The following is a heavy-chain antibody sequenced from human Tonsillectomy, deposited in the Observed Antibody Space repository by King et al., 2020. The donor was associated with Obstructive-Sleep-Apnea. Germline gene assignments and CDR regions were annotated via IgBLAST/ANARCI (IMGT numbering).Heavy chain of an antibody. J-gene: IGHJ5*02. V-gene: IGHV4-38-2*02. Sequence: VQLQESGPGLVKPSETLSLTCSVSGYFISSGYYWGWIRQPPGKGLEWIGSIYHIGSTYYNSSLTRRITISVDTSKNQFSLSLCSVTAADTAVYYCAREVYCSGGSCYPNWFDPWGQGTLVTVSS. D-gene: IGHD2-15*01. CDR3: AREVYCSGGSCYPNWFDP. CDR1: GYFISSGYY. CDR2: IYHIGST.